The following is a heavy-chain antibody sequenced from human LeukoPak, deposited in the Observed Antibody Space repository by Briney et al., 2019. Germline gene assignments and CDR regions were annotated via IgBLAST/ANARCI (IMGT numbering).Heavy chain of an antibody. CDR2: IIPILGIA. CDR1: GGTFISYA. D-gene: IGHD4-17*01. J-gene: IGHJ6*02. V-gene: IGHV1-69*04. Sequence: SVKVSCKASGGTFISYAISWVRQAPGQGLEWMGRIIPILGIANYAQKFQGRVTITADKSTSTAYMELSSLRSEDTAVYYCARKMTTVTTSDPYYYYGMDVWGQGTTVTVSS. CDR3: ARKMTTVTTSDPYYYYGMDV.